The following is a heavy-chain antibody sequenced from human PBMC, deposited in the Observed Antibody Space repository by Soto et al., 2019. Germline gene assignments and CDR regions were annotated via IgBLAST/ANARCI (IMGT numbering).Heavy chain of an antibody. V-gene: IGHV1-3*01. CDR1: GYTFTSYA. CDR2: INAGNGNT. J-gene: IGHJ5*02. Sequence: ASVKVSCKASGYTFTSYAMHWVRQAPGQRLEWMGWINAGNGNTNYAQKLQGRVTMTTDTSTSTVYMELRSLRSDDTAVYYCARIVGADRRWFDPWGQGTLVTVSS. D-gene: IGHD1-26*01. CDR3: ARIVGADRRWFDP.